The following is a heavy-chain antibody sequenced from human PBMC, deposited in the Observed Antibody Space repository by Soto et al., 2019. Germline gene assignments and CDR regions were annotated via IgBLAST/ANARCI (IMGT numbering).Heavy chain of an antibody. CDR3: ALARSGSYENWFDP. D-gene: IGHD3-10*01. V-gene: IGHV4-59*01. J-gene: IGHJ5*02. CDR2: IYYSGST. Sequence: SETLSLTCTVSGGSISSYYWSWIRQPPGKGLEWIGYIYYSGSTNYNPSLKSRVTISVDTSKNQFSLKLSSVTAADTAVYYCALARSGSYENWFDPCGQGSLVPVSS. CDR1: GGSISSYY.